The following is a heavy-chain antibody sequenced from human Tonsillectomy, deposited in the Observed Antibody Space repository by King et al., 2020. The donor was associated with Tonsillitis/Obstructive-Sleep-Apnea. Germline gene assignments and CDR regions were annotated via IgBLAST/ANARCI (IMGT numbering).Heavy chain of an antibody. J-gene: IGHJ4*02. CDR2: INHSGSS. D-gene: IGHD3-3*01. V-gene: IGHV4-34*01. Sequence: HVQLQQWGAGLLKPSETLSLTCAVYGGSFSGYYWSWIRQPPGKGLEWIGEINHSGSSNYNPSLKSRVTISVDTSKNQFSLNLTSVTAADTAVYYCARSTMFGVVITPLYFDYWGQGTLVTVSS. CDR3: ARSTMFGVVITPLYFDY. CDR1: GGSFSGYY.